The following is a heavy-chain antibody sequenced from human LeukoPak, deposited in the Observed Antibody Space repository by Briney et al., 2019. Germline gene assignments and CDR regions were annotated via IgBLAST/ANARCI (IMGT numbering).Heavy chain of an antibody. J-gene: IGHJ4*02. CDR3: AREAAYYYDSSGLGYFDY. CDR1: GYSISSGYY. D-gene: IGHD3-22*01. CDR2: IYTSGST. V-gene: IGHV4-61*02. Sequence: PSETLSLTCTVSGYSISSGYYWGWIRQPAGKGLEWIGRIYTSGSTNYNPSLKSRVTISVDTSKNQFSLKLSSVTAADTAVYYCAREAAYYYDSSGLGYFDYWGQGTLVTVSS.